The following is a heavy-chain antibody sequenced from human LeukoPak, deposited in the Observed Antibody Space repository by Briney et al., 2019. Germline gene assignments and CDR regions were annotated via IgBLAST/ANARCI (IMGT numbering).Heavy chain of an antibody. CDR1: GGSFSGYY. Sequence: SETLSLTCAVYGGSFSGYYWGWIRQPPGKGLEWIGSIYYSGNTYYNASLKSQVSISIDTSKNQSSLRLTSVTAADTAVYYCARQTGSGLFILPGGQGTLVTVSS. CDR3: ARQTGSGLFILP. CDR2: IYYSGNT. J-gene: IGHJ4*02. V-gene: IGHV4-39*01. D-gene: IGHD3/OR15-3a*01.